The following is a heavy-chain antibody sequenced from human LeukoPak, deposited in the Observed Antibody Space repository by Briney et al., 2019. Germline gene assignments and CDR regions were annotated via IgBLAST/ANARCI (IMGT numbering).Heavy chain of an antibody. CDR1: GFTFSSYS. CDR3: ATDYGSGSSY. Sequence: GGSLRLSCAASGFTFSSYSMYWVRQAPGKGLECVSYISSSSATIYYADSVKGRFTISRDNAKNSLFLQMDSLRDEDTAVYYCATDYGSGSSYWGQGALVTVSS. CDR2: ISSSSATI. J-gene: IGHJ4*02. V-gene: IGHV3-48*02. D-gene: IGHD3-10*01.